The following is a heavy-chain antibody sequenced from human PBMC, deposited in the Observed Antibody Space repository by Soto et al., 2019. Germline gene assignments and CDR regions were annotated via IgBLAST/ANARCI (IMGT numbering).Heavy chain of an antibody. CDR2: ISYDGSNK. CDR3: AKTYYYDSSGYYPGDY. CDR1: GFTFSSYG. V-gene: IGHV3-30*18. J-gene: IGHJ4*02. Sequence: GGSLRLSCAASGFTFSSYGMHWVRQAPGKGLEWVAVISYDGSNKYYADSVKGRFTISRDNSKNTLYLQMNSLRAEDTAVYYCAKTYYYDSSGYYPGDYWGQGTLVTVSS. D-gene: IGHD3-22*01.